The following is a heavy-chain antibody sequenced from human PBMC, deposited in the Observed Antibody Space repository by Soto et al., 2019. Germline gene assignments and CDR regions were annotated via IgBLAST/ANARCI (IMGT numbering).Heavy chain of an antibody. CDR2: VNNGGGGT. D-gene: IGHD3-10*01. Sequence: EVLLLDSGGGLVQPGGSLRLSCAASGFTFSNYAMTWVRQAPGKGLEWISTVNNGGGGTYYADAVKGRFTISRDNSKNTLYVQVSRLRAEDTAVYYCAQERVGRGMAYWGKGILVTVSS. CDR3: AQERVGRGMAY. J-gene: IGHJ4*02. V-gene: IGHV3-23*01. CDR1: GFTFSNYA.